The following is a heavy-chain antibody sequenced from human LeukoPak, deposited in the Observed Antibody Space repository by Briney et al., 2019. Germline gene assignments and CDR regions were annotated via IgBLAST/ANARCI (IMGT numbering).Heavy chain of an antibody. V-gene: IGHV4-38-2*01. CDR1: GGSFSGYY. CDR2: IYHSGST. D-gene: IGHD6-13*01. CDR3: ARIGYSSSWYAVLDY. Sequence: PSETLSLTCAVYGGSFSGYYWGWIRQPPGKGLEWIGSIYHSGSTYYNPSLKSRVTISVDTSKNQFSLKLSSVTAADTAVYYCARIGYSSSWYAVLDYWGQGTLVTVSS. J-gene: IGHJ4*02.